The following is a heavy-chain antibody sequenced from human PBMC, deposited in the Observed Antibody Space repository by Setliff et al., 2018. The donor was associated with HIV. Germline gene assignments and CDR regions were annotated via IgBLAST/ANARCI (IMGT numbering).Heavy chain of an antibody. D-gene: IGHD6-19*01. V-gene: IGHV3-74*01. CDR2: INYDRITT. Sequence: GESLKISCGASGFTFSNYWMHWIRQVPGKGLVWVSRINYDRITTSYADSVRGRFTISRDNAKNTVYLQMNSLRVDETAIYYCAREGATTAGFDIWGHGTMVTVSS. J-gene: IGHJ3*02. CDR3: AREGATTAGFDI. CDR1: GFTFSNYW.